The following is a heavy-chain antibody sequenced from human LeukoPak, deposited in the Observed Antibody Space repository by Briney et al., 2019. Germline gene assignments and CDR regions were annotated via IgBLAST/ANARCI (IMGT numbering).Heavy chain of an antibody. D-gene: IGHD4-11*01. V-gene: IGHV3-15*01. Sequence: GGSLRLSCAASGFTFSNAWMSWVRQAPGKGLEWVGRIKSKTDGGTTDYAAPVKGRFTISRDNSKNTLYLRMNSLKTEDTAVYYCTTDSPSKPNDYWGQGTLVIVSS. J-gene: IGHJ4*02. CDR1: GFTFSNAW. CDR3: TTDSPSKPNDY. CDR2: IKSKTDGGTT.